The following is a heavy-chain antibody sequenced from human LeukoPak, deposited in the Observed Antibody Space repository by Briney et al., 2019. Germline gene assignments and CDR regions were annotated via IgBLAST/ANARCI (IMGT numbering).Heavy chain of an antibody. V-gene: IGHV3-23*01. CDR1: GFTFSSYA. Sequence: GGSLRLSCAASGFTFSSYAMSWVRQAPGKGLEWVSAISGSGGSTYYADSMKGRFTISRDNSKNTLYLQMNSLRAEDTAVYYCAKGSLFWSGYYTPFDYWGQGTLVTVSS. D-gene: IGHD3-3*01. J-gene: IGHJ4*02. CDR2: ISGSGGST. CDR3: AKGSLFWSGYYTPFDY.